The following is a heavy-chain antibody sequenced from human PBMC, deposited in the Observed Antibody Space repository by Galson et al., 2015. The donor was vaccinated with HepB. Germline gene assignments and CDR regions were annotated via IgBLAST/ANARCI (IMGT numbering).Heavy chain of an antibody. D-gene: IGHD1-26*01. V-gene: IGHV1-2*02. CDR1: GGTFSSYT. CDR2: INPNSGGT. J-gene: IGHJ4*02. Sequence: SVKVSCKASGGTFSSYTISWVRQAPGQGLEWMGWINPNSGGTNYAQKFQGRVTMTRDTSISTAYMELSRLRSDDTAVYYCARDYEGATLDWGQGTLVTVSS. CDR3: ARDYEGATLD.